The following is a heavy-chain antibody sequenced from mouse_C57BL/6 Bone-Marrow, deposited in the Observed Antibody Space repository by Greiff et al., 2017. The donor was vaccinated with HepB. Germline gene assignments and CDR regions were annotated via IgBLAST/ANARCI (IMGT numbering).Heavy chain of an antibody. Sequence: VKVVESGGGLVKPGGSLKLSCAASGFTFSSYAMSWVRQTPEKRLEWVATISDGGSYTYYPDNVKGRFTISRDNAKNNLYLQMSHLKSEDTAMYYFITTVVAPWFAYWGQGTLVTVSA. CDR1: GFTFSSYA. CDR2: ISDGGSYT. J-gene: IGHJ3*01. CDR3: ITTVVAPWFAY. D-gene: IGHD1-1*01. V-gene: IGHV5-4*03.